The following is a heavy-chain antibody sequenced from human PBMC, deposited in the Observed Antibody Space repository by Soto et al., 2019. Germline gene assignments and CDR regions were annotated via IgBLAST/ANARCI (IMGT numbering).Heavy chain of an antibody. V-gene: IGHV4-39*01. Sequence: SETLSLTCTVSGGSMSTTGSYWGWVRQPPGKGLEWIGSIYYSGDTFDSPSLSSRVTTSVDTSKKQFSLRLSSVTAADTAVYNCARHFMTTVTEYYFDSWGQGTLVTVSS. CDR1: GGSMSTTGSY. D-gene: IGHD4-17*01. J-gene: IGHJ4*02. CDR3: ARHFMTTVTEYYFDS. CDR2: IYYSGDT.